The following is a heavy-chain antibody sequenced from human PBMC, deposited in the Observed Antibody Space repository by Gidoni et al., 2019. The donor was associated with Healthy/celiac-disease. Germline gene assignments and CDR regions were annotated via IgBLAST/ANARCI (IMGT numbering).Heavy chain of an antibody. CDR2: ISYDGSNK. CDR3: ARDRCSSTTCYLGGDAFDI. J-gene: IGHJ3*02. CDR1: GFTYSSHA. D-gene: IGHD2-2*01. Sequence: QVQLVESGGGVVPPGRSLRLSGAATGFTYSSHARHWVRQAPGKGLEWVAVISYDGSNKYYADSVTGRFTLSRDNSKHTLYLQMNSLRAVDTAVYYCARDRCSSTTCYLGGDAFDIWGQRTMVTVSS. V-gene: IGHV3-30-3*01.